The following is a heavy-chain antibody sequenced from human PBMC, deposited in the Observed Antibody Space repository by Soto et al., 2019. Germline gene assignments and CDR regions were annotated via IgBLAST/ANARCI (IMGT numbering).Heavy chain of an antibody. J-gene: IGHJ1*01. D-gene: IGHD3-10*01. Sequence: EVQLLESGGGLVQPGGSLRLSCAATGFTFSNSGMSWVRQAPGKGLEWVSGITANGAYTDYADSVKGRFSISRDNSKNMLYLHINSLTADDTAVYYCGRQVNAHSGQGTLDTVSS. CDR1: GFTFSNSG. CDR2: ITANGAYT. V-gene: IGHV3-23*01. CDR3: GRQVNAH.